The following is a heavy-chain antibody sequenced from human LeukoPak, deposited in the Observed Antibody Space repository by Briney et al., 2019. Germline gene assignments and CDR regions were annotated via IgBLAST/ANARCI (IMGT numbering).Heavy chain of an antibody. J-gene: IGHJ6*04. CDR3: TRDRPKGYCSGGSCYPYYYYGMDV. V-gene: IGHV3-49*04. D-gene: IGHD2-15*01. Sequence: GGSLRLSCTTSGFTFGDYAMSWVRQAPGKGLEWVGFIRSKAYGGTSEYAATVKGRFTISRDDSKSIAYLQMNSLKTEDTAVYYCTRDRPKGYCSGGSCYPYYYYGMDVWGKGTTVTVSS. CDR2: IRSKAYGGTS. CDR1: GFTFGDYA.